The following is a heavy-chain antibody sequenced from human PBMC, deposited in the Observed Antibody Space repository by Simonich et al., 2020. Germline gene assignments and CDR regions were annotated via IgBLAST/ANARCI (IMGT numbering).Heavy chain of an antibody. CDR2: NYPCDADT. J-gene: IGHJ5*02. CDR3: ARQRDNWFDP. Sequence: EVQLVQSGAEVKKPGESLQISCQGSGNSFTSYWHGVVRQMPGKGLEWMGYNYPCDADTRYSPSFQGQVTISADKSISTAYLQWSSLKASDTAMYYCARQRDNWFDPWGQGTLVTVSS. V-gene: IGHV5-51*01. CDR1: GNSFTSYW.